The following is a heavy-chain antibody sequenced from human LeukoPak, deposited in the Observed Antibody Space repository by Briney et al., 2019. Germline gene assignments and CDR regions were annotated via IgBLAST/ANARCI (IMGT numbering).Heavy chain of an antibody. CDR1: GFTFSSYS. V-gene: IGHV3-21*01. CDR2: IIISSSYI. CDR3: AKHSMDYGDYVGEDY. Sequence: PGGSLRLSCAASGFTFSSYSMNWVRQAPGKGLEWVSSIIISSSYIYYADSVKGRFTISRDNAKNSLYLQMNSLRAEDTAVYYCAKHSMDYGDYVGEDYWGQGTLVTVSS. J-gene: IGHJ4*02. D-gene: IGHD4-17*01.